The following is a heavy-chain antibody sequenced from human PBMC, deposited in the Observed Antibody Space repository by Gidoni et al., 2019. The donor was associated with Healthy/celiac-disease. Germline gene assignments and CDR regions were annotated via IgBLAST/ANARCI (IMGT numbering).Heavy chain of an antibody. CDR1: GYTFTSYG. D-gene: IGHD2-15*01. V-gene: IGHV1-18*01. J-gene: IGHJ4*02. CDR3: ARVRSAAGLGDNDY. CDR2: ISAYNGNT. Sequence: QVQVVQSGAEVMKPGASVKVSCKASGYTFTSYGISWVRKAPGQGLEWMGWISAYNGNTNFAQKFQGRVTMTTNTSTSTAYMELRSLRSDDTAMYYCARVRSAAGLGDNDYWGQGTLVTVSS.